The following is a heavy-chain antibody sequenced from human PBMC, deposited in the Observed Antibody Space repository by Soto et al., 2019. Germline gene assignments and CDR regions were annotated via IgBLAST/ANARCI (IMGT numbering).Heavy chain of an antibody. CDR3: ARREYASGSYDY. CDR2: ISRSSSST. V-gene: IGHV3-11*06. CDR1: GFTFSDYY. D-gene: IGHD3-10*01. J-gene: IGHJ4*02. Sequence: QVRLVESGGGLVKPGGSLRLSCAASGFTFSDYYMSWVRQAPGKGLEWVSYISRSSSSTNYADSVQGRFTISRDNAKNSLYLQMNSLGVEDTAVYYCARREYASGSYDYWGQGTLVTVSS.